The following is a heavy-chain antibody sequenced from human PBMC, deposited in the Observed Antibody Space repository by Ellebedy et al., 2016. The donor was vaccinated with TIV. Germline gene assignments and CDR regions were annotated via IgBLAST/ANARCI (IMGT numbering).Heavy chain of an antibody. Sequence: PGGSLRLSCTASGFTFSSYSMGWVRQAPGKGLEWVSSIDSISTSIYYADSVRGRLTISRDNAKYSLYLQMNSLRAEDTAFYYCARQNPAYMSGQVSPLDNWGQGALVTVAA. CDR2: IDSISTSI. D-gene: IGHD2-21*01. V-gene: IGHV3-21*04. J-gene: IGHJ4*02. CDR3: ARQNPAYMSGQVSPLDN. CDR1: GFTFSSYS.